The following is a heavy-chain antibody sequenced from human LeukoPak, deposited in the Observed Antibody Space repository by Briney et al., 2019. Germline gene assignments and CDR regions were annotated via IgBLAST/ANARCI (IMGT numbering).Heavy chain of an antibody. J-gene: IGHJ4*02. CDR3: ARLILVATFDY. V-gene: IGHV3-30-3*01. CDR1: GFTFSSYA. D-gene: IGHD5-12*01. Sequence: GGSLRLSCAASGFTFSSYAMHWVRQAPRKGLEWVAVISYDGSNKYYADSVKGRFTISRDNSKNTLYLQMDSLRAEDTAVYYCARLILVATFDYWGQGTLVTVSS. CDR2: ISYDGSNK.